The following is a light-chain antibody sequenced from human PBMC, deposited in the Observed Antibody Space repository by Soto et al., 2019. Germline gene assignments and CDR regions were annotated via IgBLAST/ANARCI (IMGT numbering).Light chain of an antibody. CDR3: QQYNSYSEA. V-gene: IGKV1-5*03. CDR2: KAS. Sequence: DIPMTQAPATLSGSVGDRVTITCRASQTISSWLAWYQQKPGKAPKLLIYKASTLKSGVPSRFSGSGSGTEFTLTISSLQPDDFATYYCQQYNSYSEAFGQGTKVDIK. J-gene: IGKJ1*01. CDR1: QTISSW.